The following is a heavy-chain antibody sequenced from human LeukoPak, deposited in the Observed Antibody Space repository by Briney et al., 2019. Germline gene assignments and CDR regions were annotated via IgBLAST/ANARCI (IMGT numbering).Heavy chain of an antibody. CDR2: ISSNGGST. CDR3: ARGQAGYCSGGSCEGLLDV. CDR1: GFTFSSYA. D-gene: IGHD2-15*01. J-gene: IGHJ6*04. Sequence: AGGSLRLSCAASGFTFSSYAMHWVRQAPGKGLEYVSAISSNGGSTYYANSVKGRFTISRDNAKNSLYLQMNSLRAEDTAVYYCARGQAGYCSGGSCEGLLDVWGKGTTVTISS. V-gene: IGHV3-64*01.